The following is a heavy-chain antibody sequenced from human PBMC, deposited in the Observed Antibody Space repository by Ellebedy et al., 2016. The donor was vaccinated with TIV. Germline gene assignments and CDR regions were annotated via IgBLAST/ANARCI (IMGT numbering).Heavy chain of an antibody. CDR3: ARHLRDGYKNWPADY. CDR1: GGSISSYY. D-gene: IGHD5-24*01. V-gene: IGHV4-59*01. Sequence: SETLSLTCTVSGGSISSYYWSWIRQPPGKGLEWIGYIYYSGSTNYNPSLKSRATISVDTSKNHFSLKLRSVTAADTAMYYCARHLRDGYKNWPADYWGQGTLVTVSS. CDR2: IYYSGST. J-gene: IGHJ4*02.